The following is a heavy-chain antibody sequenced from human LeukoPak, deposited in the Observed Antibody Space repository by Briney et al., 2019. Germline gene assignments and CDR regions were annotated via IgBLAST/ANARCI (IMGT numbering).Heavy chain of an antibody. Sequence: GGSLRLSXAASGFTFSSYAMSWVRQAPGKGLEWVSAISGSGGSTYYADSAKGRFTISRDNSKNTLYLQMNSLRAEDTAVYYCAKYSGYDLSGLYYWGQGTLVTVSS. CDR2: ISGSGGST. J-gene: IGHJ4*02. V-gene: IGHV3-23*01. D-gene: IGHD5-12*01. CDR1: GFTFSSYA. CDR3: AKYSGYDLSGLYY.